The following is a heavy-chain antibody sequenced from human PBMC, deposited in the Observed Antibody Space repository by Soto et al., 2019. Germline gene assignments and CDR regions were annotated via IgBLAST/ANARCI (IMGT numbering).Heavy chain of an antibody. CDR2: ILHSGST. D-gene: IGHD6-19*01. CDR3: LSHLPVAGTRGFDY. J-gene: IGHJ4*02. CDR1: SDSISTTRW. Sequence: QVQLQESGPGLVKPSGTLSLTCAVSSDSISTTRWWSWVRQPRGKGLEWIGEILHSGSTNYNPSLKTRLSILIDKAKNPLSLNLASLTAADTAVYYCLSHLPVAGTRGFDYWGQGILVTVSS. V-gene: IGHV4-4*02.